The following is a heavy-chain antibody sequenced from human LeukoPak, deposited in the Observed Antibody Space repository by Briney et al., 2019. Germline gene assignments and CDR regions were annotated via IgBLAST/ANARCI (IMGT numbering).Heavy chain of an antibody. D-gene: IGHD3-22*01. CDR2: ISSSSSYI. CDR1: GFTFSSYS. CDR3: ARDQVVADSSGYYYYYFGAFDI. J-gene: IGHJ3*02. V-gene: IGHV3-21*01. Sequence: GGSLRLSCAASGFTFSSYSMNWVRQAPGKGLEWVSSISSSSSYIYYADSVKGRFTISRDNAKNSLYLQMNSLRAEDTAVYYCARDQVVADSSGYYYYYFGAFDIWGQGTMVTVSS.